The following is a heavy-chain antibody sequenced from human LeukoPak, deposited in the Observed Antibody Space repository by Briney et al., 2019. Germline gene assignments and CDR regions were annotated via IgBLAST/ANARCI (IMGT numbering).Heavy chain of an antibody. D-gene: IGHD6-13*01. Sequence: GGSLRLSCAASGFTFSSYAMSWVRQAPGKGLEWVSAISGSGGSTCYADSVKGRFTISRDNSKNTLYLQMNSLRAEDTAVYYCAKDPAGTFWRNWFDPWGQGTLVTVSS. V-gene: IGHV3-23*01. CDR2: ISGSGGST. CDR1: GFTFSSYA. J-gene: IGHJ5*02. CDR3: AKDPAGTFWRNWFDP.